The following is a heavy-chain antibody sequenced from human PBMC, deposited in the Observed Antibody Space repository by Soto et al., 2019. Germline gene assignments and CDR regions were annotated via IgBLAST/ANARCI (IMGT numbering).Heavy chain of an antibody. V-gene: IGHV3-74*01. J-gene: IGHJ6*02. CDR3: ARDYSYGLDV. Sequence: PGGSLRLSCAASGFTFSIYWMHWVRQAPGKELVWISHINGGASRTTYADSVKGRFTISRDNAKNTLYLQMNSLRAEDTAVYYCARDYSYGLDVWGQGTTVTV. CDR1: GFTFSIYW. D-gene: IGHD2-21*01. CDR2: INGGASRT.